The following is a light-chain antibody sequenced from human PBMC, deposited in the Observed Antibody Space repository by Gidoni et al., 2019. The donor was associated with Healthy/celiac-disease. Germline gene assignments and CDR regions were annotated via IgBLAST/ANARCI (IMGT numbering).Light chain of an antibody. CDR3: SSYTSGSTYV. V-gene: IGLV2-14*01. J-gene: IGLJ1*01. CDR2: EVS. CDR1: SSDIGGYNY. Sequence: QSALTQPASVSGSPGQSITISCTGTSSDIGGYNYVSWSQQHPGNAPKVVIYEVSNRPSGVSHRFSGAMSCNTASLTSSGLKAEEEADYYCSSYTSGSTYVFGSVTKVTVL.